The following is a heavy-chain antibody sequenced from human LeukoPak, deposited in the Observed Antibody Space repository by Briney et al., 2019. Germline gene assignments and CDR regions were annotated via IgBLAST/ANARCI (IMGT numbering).Heavy chain of an antibody. D-gene: IGHD6-13*01. CDR3: ARVDAASLAVHY. Sequence: SVKASCKASGYTFTGYYLNWVRPAPAQGLEWMGRINPNSGGTNSGQKFQGRVTMTRDTSISTAYLELSSLTFDDTAVYYCARVDAASLAVHYWGQGTLVTVSS. CDR2: INPNSGGT. J-gene: IGHJ4*02. V-gene: IGHV1-2*02. CDR1: GYTFTGYY.